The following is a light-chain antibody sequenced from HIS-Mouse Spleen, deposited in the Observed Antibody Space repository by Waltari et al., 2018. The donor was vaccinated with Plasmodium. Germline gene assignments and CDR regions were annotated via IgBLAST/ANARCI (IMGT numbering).Light chain of an antibody. J-gene: IGKJ3*01. Sequence: DIQMTHPPSPLSPSVGDRVTITCQASQDISNYLNWYQQKPGKAPKLLIYDASNLETGVPSRFSGSGSGTDFTFTISSLQPEDIATYYCQQYDNLPPLFTFGPGTKVDIK. CDR1: QDISNY. CDR2: DAS. V-gene: IGKV1-33*01. CDR3: QQYDNLPPLFT.